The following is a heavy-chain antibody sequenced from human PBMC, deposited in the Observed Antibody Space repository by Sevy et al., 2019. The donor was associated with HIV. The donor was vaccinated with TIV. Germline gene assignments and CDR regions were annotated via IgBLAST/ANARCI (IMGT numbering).Heavy chain of an antibody. Sequence: GGSLRLSCAASGFTFSSYAMSWVRQAPGKGLEWVSPISGSGGSTYYADSVKGRFTISRDNSKNTLYLQMNSLRAEDTAVYYCAKVPMIVVVIDPTFDYWGQGTLVTVSS. D-gene: IGHD3-22*01. CDR3: AKVPMIVVVIDPTFDY. J-gene: IGHJ4*02. V-gene: IGHV3-23*01. CDR2: ISGSGGST. CDR1: GFTFSSYA.